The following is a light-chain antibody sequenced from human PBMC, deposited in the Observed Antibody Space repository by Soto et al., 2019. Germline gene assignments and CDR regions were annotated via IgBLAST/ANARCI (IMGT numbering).Light chain of an antibody. Sequence: DIQMTQSPSSRSASIGDRVTITCRASQRIDSYLSWYQHKPGKAPKLLIYAASTLQSGVPSRFSGSGSGTDFTLTISGLQSEDSATYYCQQSYTTPRTFXLGTKVDIK. CDR1: QRIDSY. J-gene: IGKJ1*01. CDR2: AAS. CDR3: QQSYTTPRT. V-gene: IGKV1-39*01.